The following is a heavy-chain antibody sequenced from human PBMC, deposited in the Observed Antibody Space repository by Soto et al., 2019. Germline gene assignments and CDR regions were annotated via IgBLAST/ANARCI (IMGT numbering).Heavy chain of an antibody. CDR3: ARDRSDYDILTGLDY. CDR2: ISSSSSTI. V-gene: IGHV3-48*02. CDR1: GFTFVNYS. Sequence: WGSLRLSCAASGFTFVNYSINFFRHSPCKWLEWVSYISSSSSTIYYADSVKGRFTISRDNAKNSLYLQMNSLRDEDTAVYYCARDRSDYDILTGLDYWGQGTLVTVSS. J-gene: IGHJ4*02. D-gene: IGHD3-9*01.